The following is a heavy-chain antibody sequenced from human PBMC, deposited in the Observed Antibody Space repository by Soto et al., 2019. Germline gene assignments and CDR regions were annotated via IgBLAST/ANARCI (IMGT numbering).Heavy chain of an antibody. V-gene: IGHV4-39*01. CDR3: ARQRTTVVTQAYFDH. CDR1: GXSLSTSSYY. Sequence: KPXXTLSLPCIVSGXSLSTSSYYWGWIRQPPGKGLEWIGSIYYSGRTYYNKSFKSRVTISIDTSKNQFSLKLSSVTATDTAVYYCARQRTTVVTQAYFDHWGQGALVTVSS. D-gene: IGHD2-21*02. J-gene: IGHJ4*02. CDR2: IYYSGRT.